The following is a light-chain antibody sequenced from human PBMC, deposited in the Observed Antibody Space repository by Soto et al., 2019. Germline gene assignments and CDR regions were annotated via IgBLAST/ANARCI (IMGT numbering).Light chain of an antibody. CDR3: QQYNTYQGT. CDR1: ESISSW. Sequence: DIQMTQSPSTLSASVGDRVTITCRASESISSWLAWYQQKPGKAPKLLIYKASNLESGVPSRFSGSGSGTEFTLTISSLQPDDFATYYCQQYNTYQGTFGPGTKVDIK. CDR2: KAS. V-gene: IGKV1-5*03. J-gene: IGKJ1*01.